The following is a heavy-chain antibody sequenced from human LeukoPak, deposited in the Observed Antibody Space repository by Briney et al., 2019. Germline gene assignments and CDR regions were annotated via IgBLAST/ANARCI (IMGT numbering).Heavy chain of an antibody. D-gene: IGHD6-19*01. CDR1: RGTFSSYA. CDR2: INPNTGET. J-gene: IGHJ4*02. CDR3: ARSSTYTSAWSPLDY. V-gene: IGHV1-2*02. Sequence: ASVKVSCKVSRGTFSSYAISWVRQAPGQGREWMGWINPNTGETNSAQKFQGRVTLTRETSISTGYMELSRLTSDDTAMYYCARSSTYTSAWSPLDYWGQGTLVTVSS.